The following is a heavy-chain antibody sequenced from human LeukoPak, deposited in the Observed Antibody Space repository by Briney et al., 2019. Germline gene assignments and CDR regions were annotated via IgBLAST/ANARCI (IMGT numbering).Heavy chain of an antibody. J-gene: IGHJ5*02. CDR2: IYYSGST. D-gene: IGHD5-12*01. CDR1: GGSISSGGYY. V-gene: IGHV4-31*03. Sequence: SETLSLTCTVSGGSISSGGYYWSWIRQHPGKGLEWIEYIYYSGSTYYNPSLKSRVTISVDTSKNQFSLKLSSVTAADTAVYYCARGYPHNWFDPWGQGTLVTVSS. CDR3: ARGYPHNWFDP.